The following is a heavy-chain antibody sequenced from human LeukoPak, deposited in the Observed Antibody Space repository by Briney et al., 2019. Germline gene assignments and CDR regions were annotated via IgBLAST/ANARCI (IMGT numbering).Heavy chain of an antibody. CDR1: GGSFSGYY. D-gene: IGHD2-2*01. CDR2: INHSGST. V-gene: IGHV4-34*01. CDR3: AGGVVPAAKGVNWFDP. J-gene: IGHJ5*02. Sequence: KASETLSLTCAVYGGSFSGYYWSWIRQPPGKGLECIGEINHSGSTNYNPSLKSRVTISVDTSKNQFSLKLSSVTAADTAVYYCAGGVVPAAKGVNWFDPLGQGTLVTVSS.